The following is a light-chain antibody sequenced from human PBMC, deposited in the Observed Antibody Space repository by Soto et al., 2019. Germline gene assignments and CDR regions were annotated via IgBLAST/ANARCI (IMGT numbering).Light chain of an antibody. Sequence: QSALTQPPSASGSPGQSVTISCTGTSSDVGGYNYVSWYQQHPGKAPKLMIYEVSKRPSGVPDRFSGSKSGNTASLTVSGLQAEDEADYYCSSYAGGYKPHVVFGGGTKLTVL. V-gene: IGLV2-8*01. CDR2: EVS. CDR1: SSDVGGYNY. J-gene: IGLJ2*01. CDR3: SSYAGGYKPHVV.